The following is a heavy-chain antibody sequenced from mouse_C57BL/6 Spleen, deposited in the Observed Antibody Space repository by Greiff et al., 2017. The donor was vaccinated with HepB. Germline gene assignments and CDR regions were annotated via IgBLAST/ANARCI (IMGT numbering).Heavy chain of an antibody. CDR3: ARPIYYGSSAYCDY. D-gene: IGHD1-1*01. CDR2: IYPGDGDT. Sequence: QVQLKQSGPELVKPGASVKISCKASGYAFSSSWMNWVKPRPGKGLEWIGRIYPGDGDTNYNGKFKGKATLTADKSSSTAYMQLSSLTSEDSAVYFCARPIYYGSSAYCDYWGQGTTLTVSS. CDR1: GYAFSSSW. J-gene: IGHJ2*01. V-gene: IGHV1-82*01.